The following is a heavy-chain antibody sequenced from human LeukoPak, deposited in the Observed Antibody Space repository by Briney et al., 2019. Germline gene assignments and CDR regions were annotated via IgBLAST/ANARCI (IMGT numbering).Heavy chain of an antibody. D-gene: IGHD6-19*01. CDR1: GGSISSSSYY. CDR2: IYYSGST. CDR3: ARGAVAGKFSY. Sequence: SETLSLTCTVSGGSISSSSYYWGWIRQPPGKGLEWIGSIYYSGSTYYNPSLRSRVTISVDTSKNQFSLKLSSVTAADTAVYYCARGAVAGKFSYWGQGTLVTVSS. V-gene: IGHV4-39*01. J-gene: IGHJ4*02.